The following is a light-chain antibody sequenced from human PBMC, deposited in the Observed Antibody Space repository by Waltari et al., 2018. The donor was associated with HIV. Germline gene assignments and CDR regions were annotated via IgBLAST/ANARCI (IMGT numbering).Light chain of an antibody. J-gene: IGLJ3*02. V-gene: IGLV3-1*01. Sequence: SSEMTQPPSVSVSPGQTASITCSGDTLGDKYASWYQKKPAQSPVLVLYQDNKRPSGIPERFSGSNSGNTATLTISGTQAMDEADYYCQAWDSSTGGVFGGGTKLTVL. CDR3: QAWDSSTGGV. CDR2: QDN. CDR1: TLGDKY.